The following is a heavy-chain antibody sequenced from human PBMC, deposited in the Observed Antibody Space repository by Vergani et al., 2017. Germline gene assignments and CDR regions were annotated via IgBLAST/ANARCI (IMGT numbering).Heavy chain of an antibody. J-gene: IGHJ2*01. CDR2: INHSGST. Sequence: QLQLQESGPGLVKPSETLSLTCTVSGGSISSSSYYWSWIRQPPGKGLEWIGEINHSGSTNYNPSLKSRVTISVDTSKNQFSLKLSSVTAADTAVYYCARGRGWLPPFYWYFDLWGRGTLVTVSS. CDR1: GGSISSSSYY. CDR3: ARGRGWLPPFYWYFDL. V-gene: IGHV4-39*07. D-gene: IGHD5-24*01.